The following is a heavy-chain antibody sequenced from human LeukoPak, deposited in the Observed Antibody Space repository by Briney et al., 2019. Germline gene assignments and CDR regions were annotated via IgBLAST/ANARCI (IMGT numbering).Heavy chain of an antibody. J-gene: IGHJ4*02. CDR1: GVSISSYY. CDR3: RDARGSRGYYSDFDY. D-gene: IGHD3-22*01. V-gene: IGHV4-4*07. CDR2: VYTSGSA. Sequence: KPSETLSLTCTVSGVSISSYYWSWIRQPPGEGLEWIGRVYTSGSANYNPSLKRRITMSVDTSKNQFSLKLTSVTAADTAVYCARDARGSRGYYSDFDYWGQGILVTVSS.